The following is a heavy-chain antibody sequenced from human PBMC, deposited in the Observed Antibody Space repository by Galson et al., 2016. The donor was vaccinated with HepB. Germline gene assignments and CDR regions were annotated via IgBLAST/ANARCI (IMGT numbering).Heavy chain of an antibody. J-gene: IGHJ4*02. V-gene: IGHV3-49*04. CDR3: SREWRGTHLVTLDY. CDR2: IRSRVYGGAI. CDR1: GFTFSSYS. Sequence: SLRLSCAASGFTFSSYSMNWVRQAPGKGLEWVGFIRSRVYGGAIDYAASVRGRFTISRDESDNIAYLQMNSLKTEDTAIYYCSREWRGTHLVTLDYWGQGTLVTVSS. D-gene: IGHD3-16*01.